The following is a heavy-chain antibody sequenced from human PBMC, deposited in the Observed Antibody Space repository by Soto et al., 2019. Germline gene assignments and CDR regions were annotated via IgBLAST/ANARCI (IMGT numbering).Heavy chain of an antibody. D-gene: IGHD2-21*01. Sequence: SETLSLTCAVSGGCMSTNAYYWAWNRQPPGKGLEWIGSMSRSGSTHSKPSLQTRLTISLDLSNNHFSLDLRSVTAADTAVCDCVGHFHARGGGDFPHWGQGTPGSVSS. CDR3: VGHFHARGGGDFPH. V-gene: IGHV4-39*02. CDR1: GGCMSTNAYY. CDR2: MSRSGST. J-gene: IGHJ1*01.